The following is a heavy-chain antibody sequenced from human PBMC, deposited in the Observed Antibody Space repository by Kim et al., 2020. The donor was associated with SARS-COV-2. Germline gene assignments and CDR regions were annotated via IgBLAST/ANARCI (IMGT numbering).Heavy chain of an antibody. CDR3: AAASPQEGPDY. J-gene: IGHJ4*02. Sequence: TNYAQKFQERVTITRDRSTSTAYMELSSLRSEDTAVYYCAAASPQEGPDYWGQGTLVTVSS. CDR2: T. V-gene: IGHV1-58*01.